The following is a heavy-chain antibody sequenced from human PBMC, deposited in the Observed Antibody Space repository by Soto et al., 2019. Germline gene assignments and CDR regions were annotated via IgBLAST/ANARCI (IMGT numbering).Heavy chain of an antibody. CDR2: TSYDGSNK. Sequence: QVQLVESGGGVVQPGRSLRLSCAASGYVFNHYGLHWVRQAPGKGLEWLTLTSYDGSNKQYADSVKGRFTISRDDSKNTVYLQMNSLRVDDTAVDYCARSGGSRSSGYYIDHWGQGTLVTVSS. D-gene: IGHD3-10*01. CDR1: GYVFNHYG. J-gene: IGHJ4*02. V-gene: IGHV3-33*01. CDR3: ARSGGSRSSGYYIDH.